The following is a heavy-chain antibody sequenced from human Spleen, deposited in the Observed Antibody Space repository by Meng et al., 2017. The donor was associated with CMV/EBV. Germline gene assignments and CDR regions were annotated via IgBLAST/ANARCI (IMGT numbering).Heavy chain of an antibody. J-gene: IGHJ6*02. Sequence: ASVKVSCKASGYTFTDFYIHWVRQAPGQGLEWMGCINPHSGVTNYTQKFQGRFTLTRDTSINTAYMELSRLRSDDTAVYYCARRDDSWGGYSHYYGMDVWGQGTTVTVSS. CDR3: ARRDDSWGGYSHYYGMDV. CDR1: GYTFTDFY. CDR2: INPHSGVT. D-gene: IGHD3-3*01. V-gene: IGHV1-2*02.